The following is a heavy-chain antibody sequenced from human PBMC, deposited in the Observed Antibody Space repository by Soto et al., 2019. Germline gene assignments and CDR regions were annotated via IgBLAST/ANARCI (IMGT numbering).Heavy chain of an antibody. CDR2: INHSGST. D-gene: IGHD3-10*01. CDR1: GGSFSGYY. V-gene: IGHV4-34*01. Sequence: PSETLSLTCAVYGGSFSGYYWSWIRQPPGKXLEWIGEINHSGSTNYNPSLKSRVTISVDTSKNQFSLKLSSVTAADTAVYYCARGGYGSGSYPVYYYRMDVWGQGTTVTVSS. J-gene: IGHJ6*02. CDR3: ARGGYGSGSYPVYYYRMDV.